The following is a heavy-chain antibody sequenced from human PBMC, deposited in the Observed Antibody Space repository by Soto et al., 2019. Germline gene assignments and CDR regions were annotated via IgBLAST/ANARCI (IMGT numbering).Heavy chain of an antibody. J-gene: IGHJ4*02. CDR3: AKDQNPGYYKRGIAVAGYDY. Sequence: EVQLLESGGGLVQPGGSLRLSCAASGFTFSSYAMSWVRQAPGKGLEWVSAISGSGGSTYYADSVKGRFTISRDNSKNTLYLQMNSLRAEDTAVYYCAKDQNPGYYKRGIAVAGYDYWGQGTLVTVSS. D-gene: IGHD6-19*01. V-gene: IGHV3-23*01. CDR2: ISGSGGST. CDR1: GFTFSSYA.